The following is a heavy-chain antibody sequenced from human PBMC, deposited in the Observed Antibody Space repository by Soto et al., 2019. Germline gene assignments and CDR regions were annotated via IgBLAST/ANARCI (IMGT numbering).Heavy chain of an antibody. Sequence: PGGSLRLSCASSGFTFSSYSMNLVRQAPGKGLEWVSYISSSSSTIYYADSVKGRFTISRDNAKNSLYLQMNSLRAEDTAVYYCARDPPPIDYWAQGTLVTVSS. CDR3: ARDPPPIDY. V-gene: IGHV3-48*01. CDR2: ISSSSSTI. J-gene: IGHJ4*02. CDR1: GFTFSSYS.